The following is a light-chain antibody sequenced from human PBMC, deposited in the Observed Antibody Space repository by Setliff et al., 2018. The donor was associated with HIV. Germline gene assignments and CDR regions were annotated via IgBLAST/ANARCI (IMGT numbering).Light chain of an antibody. J-gene: IGLJ1*01. Sequence: QSVLAQPRSVSGSPGQSVTVSCTGSSSDVAAYNSVSWYQHHPGKAPKLIIYDVSRRPSGVPDRFSGSKSGNTASLTISGLQAEDEADYYRCSYAGSYTSYYVFGSGTKVTVL. CDR2: DVS. CDR3: CSYAGSYTSYYV. V-gene: IGLV2-11*01. CDR1: SSDVAAYNS.